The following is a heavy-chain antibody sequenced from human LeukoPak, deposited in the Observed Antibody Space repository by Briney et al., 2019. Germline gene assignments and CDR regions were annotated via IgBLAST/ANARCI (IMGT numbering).Heavy chain of an antibody. CDR1: GFTFSSNY. J-gene: IGHJ4*02. Sequence: GGSLSLSCAAPGFTFSSNYMSWVRQAPGKGLDWVSVIYSGGNTYYADSVKGRFTIPRDNSKNTLYLQMNSLRAEDTAVYYCARDRRDWGSTDYFDYWGQGTLVTVSS. V-gene: IGHV3-53*01. D-gene: IGHD7-27*01. CDR2: IYSGGNT. CDR3: ARDRRDWGSTDYFDY.